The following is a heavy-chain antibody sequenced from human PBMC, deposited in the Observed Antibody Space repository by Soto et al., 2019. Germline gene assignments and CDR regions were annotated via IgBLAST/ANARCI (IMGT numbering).Heavy chain of an antibody. D-gene: IGHD6-13*01. CDR2: IHYSGTT. V-gene: IGHV4-31*03. CDR3: ARAWTSTAGWANWFDL. CDR1: GGSITGGGYY. J-gene: IGHJ5*02. Sequence: QVQLQESGPGLVEPSQTLSLTCTVSGGSITGGGYYWSLIRQHPGKGLEWIGYIHYSGTTYYNPSLTSRLTISVATSTTQFSLALSSVTAADTAVYYCARAWTSTAGWANWFDLWGQGTLVTVSS.